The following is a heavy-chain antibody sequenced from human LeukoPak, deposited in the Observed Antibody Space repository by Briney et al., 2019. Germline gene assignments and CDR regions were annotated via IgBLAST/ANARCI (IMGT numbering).Heavy chain of an antibody. CDR3: ARDLGQYYDTSDNWFDP. CDR1: GFTFNIYS. CDR2: ISSSSSTM. D-gene: IGHD3-22*01. Sequence: PGGSLRLSCAASGFTFNIYSMNWVRQAPGKGLEWVSYISSSSSTMYYADSVKGRFTISRDNAKNSLYMQMNNLRAEDTAVYYCARDLGQYYDTSDNWFDPWGQGTLVTVSS. J-gene: IGHJ5*02. V-gene: IGHV3-48*01.